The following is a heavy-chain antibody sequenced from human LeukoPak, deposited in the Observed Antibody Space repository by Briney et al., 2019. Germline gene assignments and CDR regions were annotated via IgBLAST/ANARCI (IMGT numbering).Heavy chain of an antibody. D-gene: IGHD3-3*01. V-gene: IGHV4-34*01. CDR1: GGSFSGYY. J-gene: IGHJ4*01. CDR3: ARVKGFWRGERDY. CDR2: INHSGST. Sequence: SETLSLTCAVYGGSFSGYYWSWIRQPPGKGLEWIGEINHSGSTNYNPSLKSRVTISVDTSKNQFSLKLSSVTAADTAVYYCARVKGFWRGERDYWGQGTLVTVSS.